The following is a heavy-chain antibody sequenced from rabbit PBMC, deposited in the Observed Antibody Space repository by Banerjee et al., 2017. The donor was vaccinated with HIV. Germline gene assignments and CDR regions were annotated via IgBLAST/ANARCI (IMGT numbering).Heavy chain of an antibody. J-gene: IGHJ4*01. D-gene: IGHD2-1*01. Sequence: QEQLVESGGGLVQPGGSLKLSCKASGFDFSSYGVSWVRQAPGKGLEWIGYIDPVFGLTYYVSWVNGRFTISSHNAQNTLYLQLNSLTAADTATYFCVRVRTATTMTIPKFYFNLWGPGTLVTVS. CDR2: IDPVFGLT. V-gene: IGHV1S47*01. CDR3: VRVRTATTMTIPKFYFNL. CDR1: GFDFSSYG.